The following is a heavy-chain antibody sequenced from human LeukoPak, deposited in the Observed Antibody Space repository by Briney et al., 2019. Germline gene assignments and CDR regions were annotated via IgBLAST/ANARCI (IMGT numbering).Heavy chain of an antibody. CDR3: APIPAAPTNFDY. V-gene: IGHV4-34*01. J-gene: IGHJ4*02. CDR2: INHSGST. Sequence: SETLSLTCAVYGGSFGGYYWSWIRQPPGKGLEWIGEINHSGSTNYNPSLKSRVTISVDTSKNQFSLKLTSVTAADTAVYYCAPIPAAPTNFDYWGQGTLVTVSS. D-gene: IGHD2-2*01. CDR1: GGSFGGYY.